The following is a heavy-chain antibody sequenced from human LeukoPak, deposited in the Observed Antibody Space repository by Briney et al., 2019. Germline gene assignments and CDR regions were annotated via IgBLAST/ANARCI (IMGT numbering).Heavy chain of an antibody. CDR1: GGSISSYY. Sequence: SETLSLTCTVSGGSISSYYWSWIRQPAGKGLEWIGRIYTTGNTNSHPSLKSRVTMSVDTSKNQFSLKLGSVTAADTAVYYCAREVYFDSSGDYTIYYFDYWGQGTLVTVSS. V-gene: IGHV4-4*07. D-gene: IGHD3-22*01. CDR3: AREVYFDSSGDYTIYYFDY. J-gene: IGHJ4*02. CDR2: IYTTGNT.